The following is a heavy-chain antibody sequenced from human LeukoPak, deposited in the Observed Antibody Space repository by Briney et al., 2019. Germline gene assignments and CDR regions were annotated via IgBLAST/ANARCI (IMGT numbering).Heavy chain of an antibody. V-gene: IGHV3-21*01. CDR3: ARDRYGSYYFDY. J-gene: IGHJ4*02. CDR2: ISSTSSYI. D-gene: IGHD4-17*01. Sequence: GGSLRLSCAASGFTFSSYSMNWVRQAPGKGLEWVSSISSTSSYIYYADSVKGRFTISRDNAKNSLYLQMNSLRAEDTAVYYCARDRYGSYYFDYWGQGTLVTVSS. CDR1: GFTFSSYS.